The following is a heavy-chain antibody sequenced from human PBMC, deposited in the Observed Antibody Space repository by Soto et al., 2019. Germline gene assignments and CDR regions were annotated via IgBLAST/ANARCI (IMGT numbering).Heavy chain of an antibody. J-gene: IGHJ2*01. D-gene: IGHD3-3*01. CDR3: AKDASSGITSFDL. CDR1: GFTFSSYA. V-gene: IGHV3-23*01. CDR2: ISGSGGST. Sequence: PGGSLRLSCAASGFTFSSYAMSWFRQAPGKGLEWVSTISGSGGSTYYADSVKGRFTISRDNSKNTLYLQMNSLRAEDTALYYCAKDASSGITSFDLWGRGTLVTVSS.